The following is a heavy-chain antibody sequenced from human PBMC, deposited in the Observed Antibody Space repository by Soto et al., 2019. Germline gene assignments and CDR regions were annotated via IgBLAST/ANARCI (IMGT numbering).Heavy chain of an antibody. CDR3: ARPRSSSRNYYGMDV. CDR1: GGSISSYY. CDR2: IYYSGST. J-gene: IGHJ6*02. V-gene: IGHV4-59*08. Sequence: PSETLSLTCTVSGGSISSYYWSWIRQPPGKGLEWIGYIYYSGSTNYNPSLSSRVTISVDTSKNQFSLNLSSVTAADTAVYYCARPRSSSRNYYGMDVWGQGTTVTVSS. D-gene: IGHD6-13*01.